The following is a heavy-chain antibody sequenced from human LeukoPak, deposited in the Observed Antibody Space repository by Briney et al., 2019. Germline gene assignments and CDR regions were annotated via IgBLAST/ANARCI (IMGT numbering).Heavy chain of an antibody. CDR2: ISYDGSNK. CDR1: GFTFSSYA. J-gene: IGHJ4*02. V-gene: IGHV3-30-3*01. D-gene: IGHD3-3*01. Sequence: PGRSLRLSCAASGFTFSSYAMHWVRQAPGKGLEWVAVISYDGSNKYYADSVKGRFTISRDNSKNTLYLQMNSLRAEDTAVYYCAKDSGGYDFWSGYYRYWGQGTLVTVSS. CDR3: AKDSGGYDFWSGYYRY.